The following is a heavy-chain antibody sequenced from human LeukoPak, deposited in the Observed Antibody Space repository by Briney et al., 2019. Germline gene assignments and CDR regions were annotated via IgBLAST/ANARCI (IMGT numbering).Heavy chain of an antibody. J-gene: IGHJ4*02. V-gene: IGHV3-30*02. CDR1: GFTFSGHG. CDR2: IHYDGARS. CDR3: AKAIWVAATSSWFCLDY. Sequence: GGSLRLSCAASGFTFSGHGMHWVRQAPGKGLEWVAFIHYDGARSYYADSVKGRFTISRDNSRNTLYLQMNSLRPEDTAVYYCAKAIWVAATSSWFCLDYWGQGTLVTVSS. D-gene: IGHD3-10*01.